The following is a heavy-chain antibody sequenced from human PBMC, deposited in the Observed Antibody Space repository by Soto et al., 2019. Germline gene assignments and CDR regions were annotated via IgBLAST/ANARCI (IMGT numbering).Heavy chain of an antibody. CDR3: ARGYDILTGYYTSYGFFDY. Sequence: PSETLSLTCTVSGGSISSYYWSWIRQPPGKGLEWIGYIYYSGSTNYNPSLKSRVTISVDTSKNQFSLKLSSVTAADTAVYYCARGYDILTGYYTSYGFFDYWGQGTLVTVSS. D-gene: IGHD3-9*01. J-gene: IGHJ4*02. V-gene: IGHV4-59*01. CDR2: IYYSGST. CDR1: GGSISSYY.